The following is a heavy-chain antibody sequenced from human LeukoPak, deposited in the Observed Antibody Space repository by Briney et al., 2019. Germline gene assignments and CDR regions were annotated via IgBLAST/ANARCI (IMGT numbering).Heavy chain of an antibody. J-gene: IGHJ4*02. D-gene: IGHD2-2*01. CDR1: GFSFSSYA. Sequence: GGSLRLSCAASGFSFSSYAMSWVRLAPGKGLEWVSAISGGAGTTYYADSVRGRFTISRDYSKSTLYLQMNSLRGEDTAIYYCAKDRLDCTSATCSLFFDCGGQGTLVTVS. CDR2: ISGGAGTT. V-gene: IGHV3-23*01. CDR3: AKDRLDCTSATCSLFFDC.